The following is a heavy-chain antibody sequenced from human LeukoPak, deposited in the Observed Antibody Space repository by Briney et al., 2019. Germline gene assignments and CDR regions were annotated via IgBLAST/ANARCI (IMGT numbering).Heavy chain of an antibody. J-gene: IGHJ4*02. V-gene: IGHV3-53*01. D-gene: IGHD3-3*01. CDR3: ARGRGLGVVSPYFDY. CDR2: IYGDGRT. Sequence: QAGGSLRLSCAASGFTFSSYWMTWVRQAPGNGLGRVSVIYGDGRTSHSASVRGRFTISRDNSKNIVSLQMNNLRAEDTAVYYCARGRGLGVVSPYFDYWGQGTLVTVSS. CDR1: GFTFSSYW.